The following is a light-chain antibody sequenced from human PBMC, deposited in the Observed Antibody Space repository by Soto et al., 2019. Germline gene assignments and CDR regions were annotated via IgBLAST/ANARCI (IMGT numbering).Light chain of an antibody. CDR1: QSVSSLY. Sequence: EIVLTQSPGTLSLSPGERATLSCRTSQSVSSLYLAWYQQKRGQAPTLLIYGTSNRATGIPERFSGSGSGREFTLTLIRLEPEDFAVYYCQQYGSSMITFGPGTKVDFK. V-gene: IGKV3-20*01. CDR3: QQYGSSMIT. J-gene: IGKJ3*01. CDR2: GTS.